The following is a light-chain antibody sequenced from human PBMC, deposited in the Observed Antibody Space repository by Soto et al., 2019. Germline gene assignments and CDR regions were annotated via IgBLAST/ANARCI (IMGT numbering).Light chain of an antibody. Sequence: DIPMTPSPPSVSASVGERVIITCQASQGISSWLAWYQQKPGKAPKLLIYAASSLETGVPSRFSGRGSGKDFTFTISSLQPDDSGTYYCQQFSDLPITVGQGARLEIK. CDR2: AAS. CDR1: QGISSW. V-gene: IGKV1-33*01. J-gene: IGKJ5*01. CDR3: QQFSDLPIT.